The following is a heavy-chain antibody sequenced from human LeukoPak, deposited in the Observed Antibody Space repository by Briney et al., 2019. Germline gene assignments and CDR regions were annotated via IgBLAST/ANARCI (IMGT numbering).Heavy chain of an antibody. CDR1: GGSISSGSYY. J-gene: IGHJ4*02. CDR3: ASPKY. CDR2: IYTSGST. V-gene: IGHV4-61*02. Sequence: KPSETLSLTCTISGGSISSGSYYWSWIRQPAGKGLEWIGRIYTSGSTNYNPSLKSRVTISVDTSKNQFSLKLSSVTAADTAVYYCASPKYWGQGTLVTVSS.